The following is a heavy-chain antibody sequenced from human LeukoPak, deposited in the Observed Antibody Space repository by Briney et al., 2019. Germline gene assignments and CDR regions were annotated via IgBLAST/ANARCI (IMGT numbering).Heavy chain of an antibody. CDR3: ARDRTGGPDIVVVPAATPSGWFDP. CDR2: ISGSGGST. Sequence: GGSLRLSCAASEFSVGSNYMTWVRQAPGKGLEWVSAISGSGGSTYYADSVKGRFTISRDNSKNTLYLQMNSLRAEDTAVYYCARDRTGGPDIVVVPAATPSGWFDPWGQGTLVTVSS. J-gene: IGHJ5*02. V-gene: IGHV3-23*01. D-gene: IGHD2-2*01. CDR1: EFSVGSNY.